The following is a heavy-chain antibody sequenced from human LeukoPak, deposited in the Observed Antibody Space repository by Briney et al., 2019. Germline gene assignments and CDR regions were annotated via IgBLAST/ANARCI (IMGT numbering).Heavy chain of an antibody. D-gene: IGHD3-10*01. CDR3: AGTRYYGSGSYVSAIDY. V-gene: IGHV4-61*01. CDR2: IYYSGST. Sequence: SETLSLTCTASGGSVSSGSYYWSWIRQPPGKGLEWIGYIYYSGSTNYNPSLKSRVTISVDTSKNQFSLKLSSVTAADTAVYYCAGTRYYGSGSYVSAIDYWGQGTLVTVSS. CDR1: GGSVSSGSYY. J-gene: IGHJ4*02.